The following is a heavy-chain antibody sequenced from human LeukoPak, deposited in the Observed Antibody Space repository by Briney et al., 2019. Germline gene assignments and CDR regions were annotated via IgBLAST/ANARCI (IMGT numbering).Heavy chain of an antibody. CDR3: ASHARVATHTNHLDY. CDR1: GASFSGYY. V-gene: IGHV4-34*12. Sequence: SETLSLTCAVYGASFSGYYWSWIRQSPGKGLGWIGEIFHSGTTNYNPSLKSRVTLSVDTSKNHFSLKLSSVTAADTAVYYCASHARVATHTNHLDYWGQRTLVTVSS. CDR2: IFHSGTT. D-gene: IGHD6-6*01. J-gene: IGHJ4*02.